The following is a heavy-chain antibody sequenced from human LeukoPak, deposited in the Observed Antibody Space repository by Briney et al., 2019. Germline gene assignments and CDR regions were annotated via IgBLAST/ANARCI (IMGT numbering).Heavy chain of an antibody. CDR2: IKQDGSEK. D-gene: IGHD2-8*01. CDR1: GFPFSTYY. V-gene: IGHV3-7*02. J-gene: IGHJ3*02. Sequence: PGRSLRLSCTASGFPFSTYYISWVRQAPRRKLEWGANIKQDGSEKYYLDYVKSRSTSSRDKTKISLYLQLDGLGADDPVVYYCAGSGRLGVFDIWGEGGMVTVS. CDR3: AGSGRLGVFDI.